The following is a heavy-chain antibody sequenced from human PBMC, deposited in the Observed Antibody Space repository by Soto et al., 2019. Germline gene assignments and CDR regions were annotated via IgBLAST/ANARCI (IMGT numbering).Heavy chain of an antibody. V-gene: IGHV3-30*18. J-gene: IGHJ4*02. Sequence: SLRLSCAASGFNFSDYAMHWVRQAPGKGLEWLAIISYEGSNKYSAGSVKGRFTISRDNSKNTLYLQMNSLRPEDTAVYYCAKDWATPVAGRFLDSWGQGTPVTVSS. CDR2: ISYEGSNK. CDR1: GFNFSDYA. D-gene: IGHD6-19*01. CDR3: AKDWATPVAGRFLDS.